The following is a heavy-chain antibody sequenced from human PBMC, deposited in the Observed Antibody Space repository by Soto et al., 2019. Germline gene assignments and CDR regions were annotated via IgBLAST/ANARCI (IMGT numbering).Heavy chain of an antibody. V-gene: IGHV3-23*01. J-gene: IGHJ3*02. CDR2: ISGSGGNT. Sequence: GGSLRLSCAASGFTFSSYAMSWVRQAPGKGLEWVSAISGSGGNTYDADSGKGRSTVARENSKNTLSLQINILRVEDTAVYYCAKGGRITVAGMRFDIWGQGTMVTVS. CDR3: AKGGRITVAGMRFDI. CDR1: GFTFSSYA. D-gene: IGHD6-19*01.